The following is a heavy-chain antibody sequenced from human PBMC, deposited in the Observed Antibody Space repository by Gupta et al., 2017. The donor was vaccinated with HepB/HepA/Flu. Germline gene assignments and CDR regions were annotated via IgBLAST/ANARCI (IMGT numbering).Heavy chain of an antibody. J-gene: IGHJ4*02. CDR3: ARLRDYVWGSYRPDDIYFDY. Sequence: QLQLQESGPALVKPSETLSLTCTVSGGSISSSSYYLGWIRQPPGKGLEWIGSIYYSESTYYNPSLKSRVTISVDTSKNQFSLKLSSVTAADTAVYYCARLRDYVWGSYRPDDIYFDYWGQGTLVTVAS. V-gene: IGHV4-39*01. D-gene: IGHD3-16*02. CDR2: IYYSEST. CDR1: GGSISSSSYY.